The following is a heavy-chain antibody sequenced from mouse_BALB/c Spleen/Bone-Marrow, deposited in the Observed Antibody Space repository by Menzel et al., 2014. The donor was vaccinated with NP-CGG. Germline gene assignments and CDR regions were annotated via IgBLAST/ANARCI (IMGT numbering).Heavy chain of an antibody. D-gene: IGHD2-3*01. Sequence: VQLVESGPGLVAPSQSLPITCTVSGFSLTSYSVHWVRQSPGKGLEWLGVIWAGGSTNYNSALMSRLSISKDNSKSQVFLKMSSLQTDDTAMFYCARDDDSYAMDYWGQGTSVTVSS. CDR1: GFSLTSYS. CDR3: ARDDDSYAMDY. CDR2: IWAGGST. J-gene: IGHJ4*01. V-gene: IGHV2-9*02.